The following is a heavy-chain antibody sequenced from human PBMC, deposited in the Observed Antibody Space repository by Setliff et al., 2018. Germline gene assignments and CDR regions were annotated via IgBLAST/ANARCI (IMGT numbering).Heavy chain of an antibody. CDR1: GFTFSDYY. V-gene: IGHV3-11*01. J-gene: IGHJ4*02. CDR3: APKAVAGT. Sequence: GGSLRLSCATSGFTFSDYYMSWIRQTPGKGLEWVAYISSSGSLIYYPDSVKGRFTISRDNAKKSVDLQMNSLRAEDTAVYYCAPKAVAGTGGQGTLVTVSS. D-gene: IGHD6-19*01. CDR2: ISSSGSLI.